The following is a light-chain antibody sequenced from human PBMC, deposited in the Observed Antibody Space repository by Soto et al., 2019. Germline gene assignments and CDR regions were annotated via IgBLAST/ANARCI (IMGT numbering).Light chain of an antibody. CDR1: QGISQY. Sequence: DIHLTQSPSLLSASVGDRVTITCRASQGISQYVAWYQQKPGKAPKLLVYDASTLEGGVPSRFSGSGSATEFILTISSLQPDDFATYYCQQYKDDAWTFGQATRVEIK. J-gene: IGKJ1*01. CDR3: QQYKDDAWT. V-gene: IGKV1-9*01. CDR2: DAS.